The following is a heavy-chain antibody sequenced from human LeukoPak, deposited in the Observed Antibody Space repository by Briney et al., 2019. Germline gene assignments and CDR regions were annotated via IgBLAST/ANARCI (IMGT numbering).Heavy chain of an antibody. CDR3: ARDRTGFGYSAFDI. CDR2: ISSSSSYI. Sequence: PGGSLRLSCAASGFTFSSYSMNWVRQAPGKGLEWVSSISSSSSYIYYADSVKGRFTISRDNAKNSLYLQMNSVRAEDTAVYYCARDRTGFGYSAFDIWGQGTMVTVSS. V-gene: IGHV3-21*01. CDR1: GFTFSSYS. D-gene: IGHD3-22*01. J-gene: IGHJ3*02.